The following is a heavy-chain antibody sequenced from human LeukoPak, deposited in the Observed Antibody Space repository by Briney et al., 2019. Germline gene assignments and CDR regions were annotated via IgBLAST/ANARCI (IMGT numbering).Heavy chain of an antibody. J-gene: IGHJ3*01. Sequence: VNVSFKSCGCTFTSSAVQWVRQARGQRLEWVGWIVVGSGNTNYAQKFQERVTISRDMSTSTAYMELSSLRSEDTAVYYCAAAHEVATIGAWGQGTMVTVSS. V-gene: IGHV1-58*01. CDR2: IVVGSGNT. CDR3: AAAHEVATIGA. D-gene: IGHD5-12*01. CDR1: GCTFTSSA.